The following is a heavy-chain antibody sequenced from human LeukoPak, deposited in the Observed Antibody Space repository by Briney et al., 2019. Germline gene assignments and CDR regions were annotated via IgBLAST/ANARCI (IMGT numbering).Heavy chain of an antibody. Sequence: SETLSLTCTVSGGSISGYYWSWIRQPPGKGLEWIGEINHSGSTNYNPSLKSRVTISVDTSKNQFSLKLSSVTAADTAVYYCARRLAPYYLRYFDYWGQGTLVTVSS. CDR3: ARRLAPYYLRYFDY. J-gene: IGHJ4*02. CDR2: INHSGST. D-gene: IGHD3-10*01. CDR1: GGSISGYY. V-gene: IGHV4-34*01.